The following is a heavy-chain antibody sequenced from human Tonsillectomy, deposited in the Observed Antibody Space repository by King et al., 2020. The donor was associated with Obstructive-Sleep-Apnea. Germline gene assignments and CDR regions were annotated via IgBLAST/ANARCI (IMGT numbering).Heavy chain of an antibody. CDR1: GFTFSNYG. CDR2: ISSGGGTT. CDR3: AKGPTYCGGDCYLVDY. D-gene: IGHD2-21*02. Sequence: VQLVESGGGLVQPGGSLRLSCAASGFTFSNYGMSWVRQAPGKGLEWVSAISSGGGTTYYGDSVKGRFTISRDTSKNTLYLHMNSLRAEDTAIYYCAKGPTYCGGDCYLVDYWGQGTLVTVSS. V-gene: IGHV3-23*04. J-gene: IGHJ4*02.